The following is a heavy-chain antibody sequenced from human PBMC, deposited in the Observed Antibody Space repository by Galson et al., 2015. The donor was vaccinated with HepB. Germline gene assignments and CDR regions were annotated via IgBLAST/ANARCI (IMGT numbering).Heavy chain of an antibody. J-gene: IGHJ4*02. CDR2: VRGSGTGT. CDR3: AKDSGFGGEDY. Sequence: EWVSAVRGSGTGTFYADSVRGRFTISRDDSKNTVTLQLNNLRVEDTAIYYCAKDSGFGGEDYWGQGILVTVSS. V-gene: IGHV3-23*01. D-gene: IGHD3-16*01.